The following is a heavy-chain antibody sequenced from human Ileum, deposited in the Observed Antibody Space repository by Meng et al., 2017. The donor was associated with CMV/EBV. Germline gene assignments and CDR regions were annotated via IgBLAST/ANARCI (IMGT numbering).Heavy chain of an antibody. CDR3: TRVEFGVGNDH. D-gene: IGHD3-3*01. Sequence: GESLKISCAASGFTFSDYYMSWIRQAPGKGLEWVSYISSSGSTIYYADSVKGRFTISRDNAKNTLYLQMNSLRVEDTAVYYCTRVEFGVGNDHWGQGTLVTVSS. J-gene: IGHJ4*02. CDR2: ISSSGSTI. V-gene: IGHV3-11*04. CDR1: GFTFSDYY.